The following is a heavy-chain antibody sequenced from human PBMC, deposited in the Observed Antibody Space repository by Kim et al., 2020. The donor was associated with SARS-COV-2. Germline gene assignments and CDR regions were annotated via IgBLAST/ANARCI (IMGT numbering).Heavy chain of an antibody. D-gene: IGHD6-13*01. Sequence: ASVKVSCKASGYTFTSYDINWVRQATGQGLEWMGWMNPNSGNTGYAQKFQGRVTMTRNTSISTAYMELSSLRSEDTAVYYCARGLGWAAAGTGEYNWFDPWGQGTLVTVSS. CDR3: ARGLGWAAAGTGEYNWFDP. V-gene: IGHV1-8*01. CDR1: GYTFTSYD. J-gene: IGHJ5*02. CDR2: MNPNSGNT.